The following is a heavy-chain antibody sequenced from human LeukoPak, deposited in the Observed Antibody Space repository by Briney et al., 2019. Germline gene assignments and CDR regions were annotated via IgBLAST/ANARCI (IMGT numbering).Heavy chain of an antibody. CDR2: INPNSGGT. CDR1: GYTFTGYY. CDR3: AREVYGDGYANFDY. V-gene: IGHV1-2*02. J-gene: IGHJ4*02. Sequence: GASVKVSCKASGYTFTGYYMHWVRQAPGQGLEWMGWINPNSGGTNYAQKFQGRVTMTRDTSISTAYMELSRLRSDDTAVYYCAREVYGDGYANFDYWGQGTLVTVSS. D-gene: IGHD5-24*01.